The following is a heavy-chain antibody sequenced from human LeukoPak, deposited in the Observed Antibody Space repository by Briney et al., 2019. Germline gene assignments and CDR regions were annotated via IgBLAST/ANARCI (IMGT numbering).Heavy chain of an antibody. D-gene: IGHD6-19*01. CDR3: ARVSQAGWDV. Sequence: GGSLRLSCAASAFTLSSYTMNWVRQAPGKALEWVSSISSSGRYIYYADSVKGRFTISRDNAKNSLYLQMNSLRAEDTAVYYCARVSQAGWDVWGKGTTVTVSS. CDR2: ISSSGRYI. CDR1: AFTLSSYT. V-gene: IGHV3-21*01. J-gene: IGHJ6*04.